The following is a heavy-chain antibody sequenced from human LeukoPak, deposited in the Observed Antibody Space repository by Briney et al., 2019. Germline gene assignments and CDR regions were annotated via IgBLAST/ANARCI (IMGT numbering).Heavy chain of an antibody. CDR3: ATAPTDCSSTSCFSFDY. CDR2: FDPEDGET. J-gene: IGHJ4*02. V-gene: IGHV1-24*01. D-gene: IGHD2-2*01. CDR1: GYTLTELS. Sequence: ASVKVSCKVSGYTLTELSMHWVRQAPGKGLEWMGGFDPEDGETIYAQKFQGRVTMTEDTSTDTAYMELSSLRSEDTAVYYCATAPTDCSSTSCFSFDYWGQGTLVTVSS.